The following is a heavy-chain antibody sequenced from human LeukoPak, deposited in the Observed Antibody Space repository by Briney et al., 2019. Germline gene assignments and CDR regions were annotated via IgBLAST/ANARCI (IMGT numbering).Heavy chain of an antibody. D-gene: IGHD2-2*01. CDR1: GGTFSSYA. CDR3: ATTARGDCSSTSCYGLGYAFDT. V-gene: IGHV1-69*13. Sequence: SVKVSCKASGGTFSSYAISWVRQAPGQGLEWMGGIIPIFGTANYAQKFQGRVTITADESTSTAYMELSSLRSEDTAVYYCATTARGDCSSTSCYGLGYAFDTWGQGTMVTVSS. CDR2: IIPIFGTA. J-gene: IGHJ3*02.